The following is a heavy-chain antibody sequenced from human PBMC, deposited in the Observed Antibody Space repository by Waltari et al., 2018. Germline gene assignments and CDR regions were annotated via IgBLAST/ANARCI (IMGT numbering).Heavy chain of an antibody. V-gene: IGHV4-4*02. CDR3: ARVAVPAVTTNWFDP. J-gene: IGHJ5*02. D-gene: IGHD2-2*01. CDR1: GLSLRTNHW. CDR2: IYHSGST. Sequence: QVQLQESGPGLVKPSGTLSLTCAVSGLSLRTNHWCSWVRQPPGKGLEWIGEIYHSGSTNYNPSLESRVAISVDKSKNQFSLKVRSVTAADTAVYYCARVAVPAVTTNWFDPWSQGTLVTVSS.